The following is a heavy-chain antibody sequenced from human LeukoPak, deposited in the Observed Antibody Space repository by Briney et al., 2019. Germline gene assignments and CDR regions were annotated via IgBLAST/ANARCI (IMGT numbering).Heavy chain of an antibody. CDR2: LSGSGGST. D-gene: IGHD5-18*01. CDR3: AKLNGLWLRELTNWFDP. V-gene: IGHV3-23*01. CDR1: GFTFSSYS. Sequence: GGSLRLSCAASGFTFSSYSMNWVRQAPGKGLEWVSALSGSGGSTYYADSVRGRFAISRDNSKNTLYLQINSLRADDTAVYYCAKLNGLWLRELTNWFDPWGQGTLVTVSS. J-gene: IGHJ5*02.